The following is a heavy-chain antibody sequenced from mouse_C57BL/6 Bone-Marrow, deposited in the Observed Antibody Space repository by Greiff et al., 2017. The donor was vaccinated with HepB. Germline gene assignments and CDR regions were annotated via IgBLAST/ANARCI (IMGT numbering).Heavy chain of an antibody. CDR1: GYAFTNYL. V-gene: IGHV1-54*01. CDR3: AREGDYDLYYYAMDY. J-gene: IGHJ4*01. D-gene: IGHD2-4*01. CDR2: INPGSGGT. Sequence: QVHVKQSGAELVRPGTSVKVSCKASGYAFTNYLIEWVKQRPGQGLEWIGVINPGSGGTNYNEKFKGKATLTADKSSSTAYMQLSSLTSEDSAVYFCAREGDYDLYYYAMDYWGQGTSVTVSS.